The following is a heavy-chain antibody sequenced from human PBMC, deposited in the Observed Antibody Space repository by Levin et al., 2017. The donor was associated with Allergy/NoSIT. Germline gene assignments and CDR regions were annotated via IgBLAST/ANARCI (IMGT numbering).Heavy chain of an antibody. Sequence: GESLKISCATSGFTFSNYDMHWVRQGTGKGLEWVSAIGTDGRTYYPDSVKGRFIISSENAKNSLYLQMHNLRAGDTAVDYCVREASGASDGLDAFDMWGQGTMITASS. J-gene: IGHJ3*02. CDR1: GFTFSNYD. D-gene: IGHD2-15*01. CDR2: IGTDGRT. CDR3: VREASGASDGLDAFDM. V-gene: IGHV3-13*01.